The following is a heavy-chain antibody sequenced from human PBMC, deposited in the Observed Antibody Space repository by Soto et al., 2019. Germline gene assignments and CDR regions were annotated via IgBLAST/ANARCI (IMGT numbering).Heavy chain of an antibody. Sequence: GASVKVSCKASGYTFTSYAMHWVRRAPGQRLEWMGWINAGNGNTKYSQKFQGRVTITRDTSASTAYMELSSLRSEDTAVYYCARDNPAAAGTYYYYYGMDVWGQGTTVTVSS. CDR2: INAGNGNT. V-gene: IGHV1-3*01. CDR3: ARDNPAAAGTYYYYYGMDV. D-gene: IGHD6-13*01. J-gene: IGHJ6*02. CDR1: GYTFTSYA.